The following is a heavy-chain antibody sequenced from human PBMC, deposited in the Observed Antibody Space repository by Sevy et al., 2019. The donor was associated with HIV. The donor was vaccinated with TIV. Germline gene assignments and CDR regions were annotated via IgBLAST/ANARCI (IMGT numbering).Heavy chain of an antibody. CDR2: ISGGSGGTT. D-gene: IGHD1-26*01. J-gene: IGHJ6*03. Sequence: GGSLRLSCAASGFTFSSYAMRWVRQAPGKGLEWVSAISGGSGGTTYYADSVNGRFTISRDNSKNTLYLQMNTLRAEDTDVYYCAKPRESSSYYMDVWGKGTTVTVSS. CDR3: AKPRESSSYYMDV. CDR1: GFTFSSYA. V-gene: IGHV3-23*01.